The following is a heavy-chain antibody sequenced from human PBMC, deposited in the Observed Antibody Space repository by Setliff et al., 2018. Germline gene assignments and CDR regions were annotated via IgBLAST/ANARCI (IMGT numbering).Heavy chain of an antibody. CDR1: GFIFSNYA. Sequence: HPGGSLRLSCAASGFIFSNYAMHWVRQAPGKGLEWVAVTSYDGINKYYADSVKGRFTISRDNSQNTVYLQMDSLRAEDTAVYYCARDDDTTSRYSRFEHWGQGTPVTVSS. CDR2: TSYDGINK. J-gene: IGHJ5*02. V-gene: IGHV3-30*07. CDR3: ARDDDTTSRYSRFEH. D-gene: IGHD5-12*01.